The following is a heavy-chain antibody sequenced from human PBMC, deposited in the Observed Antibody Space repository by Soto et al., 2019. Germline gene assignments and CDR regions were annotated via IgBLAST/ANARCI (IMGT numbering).Heavy chain of an antibody. D-gene: IGHD5-18*01. CDR1: GGTFSSYA. CDR3: ARLTMRYRYGTGPIDY. Sequence: SVKVSCKASGGTFSSYAISWVRQAPGQGLEWMGGIIPIFGTANYAQKFQGRVTITADGSTSTAYMELSSLRSEDTAVYYCARLTMRYRYGTGPIDYWGQGTLVTVSS. CDR2: IIPIFGTA. V-gene: IGHV1-69*13. J-gene: IGHJ4*02.